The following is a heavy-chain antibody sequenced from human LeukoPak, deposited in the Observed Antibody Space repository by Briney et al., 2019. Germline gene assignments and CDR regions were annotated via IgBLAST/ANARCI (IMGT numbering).Heavy chain of an antibody. CDR3: ARDKSSSWGPYYYYMDV. Sequence: SETLSLTCTVSGGSISSYYWSWIRQPPGKGLEWIGYIYYSGSTNYNPSLKSRVTISVDTSKNQFSLKLSSVTAADTAVYYCARDKSSSWGPYYYYMDVWGKGTTVTVSS. V-gene: IGHV4-59*01. J-gene: IGHJ6*03. CDR2: IYYSGST. CDR1: GGSISSYY. D-gene: IGHD6-13*01.